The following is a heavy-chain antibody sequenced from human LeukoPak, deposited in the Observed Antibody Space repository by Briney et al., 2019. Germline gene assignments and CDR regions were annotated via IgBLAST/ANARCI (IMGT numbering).Heavy chain of an antibody. Sequence: ASVKVSCKASGYSFTGYHIHWVRQAPGQGLEWMGRINPNNGDTNYSQKFQGRVTMTRDTSIVTAYMELSRLKSDDTAVYFCARIIVGGYFPLDYWGQGTLVTVSS. CDR2: INPNNGDT. J-gene: IGHJ4*02. CDR1: GYSFTGYH. D-gene: IGHD3-9*01. V-gene: IGHV1-2*02. CDR3: ARIIVGGYFPLDY.